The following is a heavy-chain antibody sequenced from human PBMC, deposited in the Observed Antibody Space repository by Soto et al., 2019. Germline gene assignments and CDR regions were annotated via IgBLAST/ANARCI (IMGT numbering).Heavy chain of an antibody. CDR2: ISSSGNT. CDR3: ARAPMVLTRSYFDS. J-gene: IGHJ4*02. Sequence: QVHLRESGPGLVKPSETLSLSCTVSDGSISNFYWSWIRQPPGKGLEWIGDISSSGNTNYNPSLKSRVSISVDTSKNPFSLNLTSVTAADTGVYYCARAPMVLTRSYFDSWGQGTPVTVSS. V-gene: IGHV4-59*01. D-gene: IGHD3-22*01. CDR1: DGSISNFY.